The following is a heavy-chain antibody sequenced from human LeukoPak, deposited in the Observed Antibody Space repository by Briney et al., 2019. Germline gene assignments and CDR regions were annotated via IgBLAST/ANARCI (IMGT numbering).Heavy chain of an antibody. CDR3: ARSLTYYYGSGSYLLGSYYYMDV. J-gene: IGHJ6*03. CDR1: DGSINSRGYY. V-gene: IGHV4-39*07. D-gene: IGHD3-10*01. CDR2: IYYSGST. Sequence: SETLSLTCTVSDGSINSRGYYWAWIRQPPGKGLEWIGNIYYSGSTYYNPSLKSRVTISVETSKNQFSLKLSSVTAADTAVYYCARSLTYYYGSGSYLLGSYYYMDVWGKGTTVAISS.